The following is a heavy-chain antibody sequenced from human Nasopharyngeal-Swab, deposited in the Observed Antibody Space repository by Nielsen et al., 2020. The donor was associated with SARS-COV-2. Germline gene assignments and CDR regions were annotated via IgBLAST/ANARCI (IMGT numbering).Heavy chain of an antibody. CDR3: AKRPTGSTFGD. CDR1: GFTFSSYA. J-gene: IGHJ4*02. Sequence: GESLKISCAASGFTFSSYAMSWVRQAPGKGLEWVSAISGSGGSTYYADSVKGRFTISRDNSKNTLYLQMNSLRAEDTAVYYCAKRPTGSTFGDWGQGILVTVSS. CDR2: ISGSGGST. V-gene: IGHV3-23*01. D-gene: IGHD3-16*01.